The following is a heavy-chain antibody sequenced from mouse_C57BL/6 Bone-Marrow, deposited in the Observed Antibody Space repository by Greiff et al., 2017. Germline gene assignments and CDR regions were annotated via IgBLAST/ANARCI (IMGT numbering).Heavy chain of an antibody. J-gene: IGHJ1*03. Sequence: QVQLQQPGAELVRPGTSVKLSCKASGYTFTSYWMHWVKQRPGQGLEWIGVIDPSDSYTNYNQKFKGKATLTVDTSSSTAYMPLSSLTSEDSAVFYFGLYGSLWYFDVWGTGTTVTVSS. CDR3: GLYGSLWYFDV. CDR2: IDPSDSYT. CDR1: GYTFTSYW. D-gene: IGHD1-1*01. V-gene: IGHV1-59*01.